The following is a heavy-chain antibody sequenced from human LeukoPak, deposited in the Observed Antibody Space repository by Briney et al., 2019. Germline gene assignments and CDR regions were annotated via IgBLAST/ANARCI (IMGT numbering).Heavy chain of an antibody. CDR2: IRSKANSYAT. CDR1: GFTFSGSA. CDR3: TRQARSYFYGDDWYFDL. D-gene: IGHD4-17*01. J-gene: IGHJ2*01. Sequence: GGSLRLSCASSGFTFSGSAMHWVRQASGKGLEWVGRIRSKANSYATAYAASVKGRFTISSDDSKNTAYLQMNSLKTEDTAVYYCTRQARSYFYGDDWYFDLWGRGTLVTVSS. V-gene: IGHV3-73*01.